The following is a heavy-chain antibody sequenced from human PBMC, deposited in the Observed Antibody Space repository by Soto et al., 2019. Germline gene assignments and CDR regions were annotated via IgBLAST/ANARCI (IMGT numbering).Heavy chain of an antibody. CDR1: GGSISSGGYS. Sequence: PSETLSLTCAVSGGSISSGGYSWSWIRQPPGKGLEWIGYIYHSGSTYYNPPLKSRVTISVDRSKNQFSLKLSSVTAADTAVYYCARDHIGGASWFDPWGQGTLVTVSS. J-gene: IGHJ5*02. CDR2: IYHSGST. D-gene: IGHD3-16*01. V-gene: IGHV4-30-2*01. CDR3: ARDHIGGASWFDP.